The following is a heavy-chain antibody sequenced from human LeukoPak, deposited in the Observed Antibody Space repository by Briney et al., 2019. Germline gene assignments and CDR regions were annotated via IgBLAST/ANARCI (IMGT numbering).Heavy chain of an antibody. V-gene: IGHV1-18*01. CDR2: ISAYNGNT. Sequence: RASVKVSCKASGYTFTSYGISWVRQAPGQGLEWMGWISAYNGNTNYAQKLQGRVTMTTDTSTSTAYMELRSLRSDDTAVYYCAREEGYGDDAKIFDYWGQGTLVTVSS. D-gene: IGHD4-17*01. CDR1: GYTFTSYG. CDR3: AREEGYGDDAKIFDY. J-gene: IGHJ4*02.